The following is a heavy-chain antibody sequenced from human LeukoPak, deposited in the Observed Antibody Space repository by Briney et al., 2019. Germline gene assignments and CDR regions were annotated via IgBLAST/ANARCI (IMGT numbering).Heavy chain of an antibody. J-gene: IGHJ3*02. CDR1: GFTFSSYS. D-gene: IGHD5-18*01. CDR3: ARGEITWIQLWTYPGAFDI. CDR2: ISSSSSYI. Sequence: PGGSLRLSCAASGFTFSSYSMNWVRQAPGKGLEWVSSISSSSSYIYYADSVKGRFTISRDNAKNSLYLQMNSLRAEDTAVYYCARGEITWIQLWTYPGAFDIWGQGTMVTVSS. V-gene: IGHV3-21*01.